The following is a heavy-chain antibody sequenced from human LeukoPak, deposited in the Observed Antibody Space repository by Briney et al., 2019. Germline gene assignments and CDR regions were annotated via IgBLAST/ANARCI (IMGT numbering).Heavy chain of an antibody. J-gene: IGHJ4*02. V-gene: IGHV4-34*01. CDR3: AREEVEASFDY. Sequence: SETLSLTCAVYGGSFSGYCWSWIRQPPGKGLEWIGEINHSGSTNYNPSLKSRVTISVDTSKNQFSLKLSSVTAADTAVYYCAREEVEASFDYWGQGTLVTVSS. CDR2: INHSGST. CDR1: GGSFSGYC. D-gene: IGHD1-26*01.